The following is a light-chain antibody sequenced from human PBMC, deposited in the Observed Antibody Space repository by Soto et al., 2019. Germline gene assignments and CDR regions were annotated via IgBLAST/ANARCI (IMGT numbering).Light chain of an antibody. CDR1: SSDIGDYDY. CDR2: EVS. J-gene: IGLJ2*01. V-gene: IGLV2-14*01. CDR3: SSYTSSGTLV. Sequence: HSVLTQPASVSGSPGQSISISCTGTSSDIGDYDYVSWYQQYPGKAPKLMISEVSNRPSRLSNRFSGSKSGNTASLTLSGLQAEDEADYYCSSYTSSGTLVFGGGTKLTVL.